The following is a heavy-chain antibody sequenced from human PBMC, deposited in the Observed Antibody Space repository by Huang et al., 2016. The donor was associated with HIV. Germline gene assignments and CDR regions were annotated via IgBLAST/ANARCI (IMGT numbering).Heavy chain of an antibody. Sequence: QLLLQESGPGLVKPSEALALTCAVSGGSIRSSDYHWGWIRQPPGKGLEWSGGIYLKGSTHNSPSLKSRVTIAVDTSKNHFFLNLTSMTAADTAVYYCARHREGPVAYYSGWGSHLNYMDVWGRGRTVVVSS. J-gene: IGHJ6*03. CDR3: ARHREGPVAYYSGWGSHLNYMDV. V-gene: IGHV4-39*01. CDR2: IYLKGST. CDR1: GGSIRSSDYH. D-gene: IGHD3-10*01.